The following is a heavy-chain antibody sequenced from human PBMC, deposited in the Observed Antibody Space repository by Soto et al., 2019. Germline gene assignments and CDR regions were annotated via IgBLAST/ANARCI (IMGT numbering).Heavy chain of an antibody. V-gene: IGHV3-23*01. CDR1: GFTFSSYA. D-gene: IGHD3-22*01. CDR3: AKDGTNYYDSSGYYGAFDY. CDR2: ISGSGGST. J-gene: IGHJ4*02. Sequence: GGSLRLSCAASGFTFSSYAMSWVRQAPGKGLEWVSAISGSGGSTYYADSVKGRFTISRDNSKNTLYLQMNSLRAEDTAVYYCAKDGTNYYDSSGYYGAFDYWGRGTLVTVSS.